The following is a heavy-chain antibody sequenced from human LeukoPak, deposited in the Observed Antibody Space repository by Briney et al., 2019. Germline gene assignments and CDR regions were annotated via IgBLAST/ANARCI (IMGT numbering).Heavy chain of an antibody. CDR2: IYYSGST. D-gene: IGHD3-3*01. V-gene: IGHV4-59*01. J-gene: IGHJ4*02. Sequence: SETLSLTCTVSGGSISSYYWSWIRQPPGKGLEWIGYIYYSGSTNYNPSLKSRVTISVDTSKNQFSLKLSSVTAADTAVYYCARVREWSQLDYWGQGTLVTVSS. CDR1: GGSISSYY. CDR3: ARVREWSQLDY.